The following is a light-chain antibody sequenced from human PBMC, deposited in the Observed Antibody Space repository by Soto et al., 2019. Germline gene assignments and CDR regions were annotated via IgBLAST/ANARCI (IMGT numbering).Light chain of an antibody. CDR3: QHYNDWPPTLT. Sequence: EIVMTQSPATLSVSPGERATLSCRASQSVSSKLALYQQKPGQAPRVLIYGASTRATGIPARFSGSGSGTEFTLTISSLQTEDFAVYYCQHYNDWPPTLTFGQGTRVEIK. J-gene: IGKJ1*01. CDR2: GAS. V-gene: IGKV3-15*01. CDR1: QSVSSK.